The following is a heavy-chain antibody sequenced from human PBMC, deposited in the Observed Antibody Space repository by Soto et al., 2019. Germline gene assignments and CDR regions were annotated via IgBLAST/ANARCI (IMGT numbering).Heavy chain of an antibody. CDR1: GGSISSGDYY. CDR2: IYYSGST. Sequence: SETLSLTCTVSGGSISSGDYYWSWIRQPPGKGLEWIGYIYYSGSTYHNPSLKSRVTISVDTSKNQFSLKLSSVTAADTAVYYCARADSPFGGKFDYWGQGTLVTVSS. D-gene: IGHD3-10*01. CDR3: ARADSPFGGKFDY. V-gene: IGHV4-30-4*01. J-gene: IGHJ4*02.